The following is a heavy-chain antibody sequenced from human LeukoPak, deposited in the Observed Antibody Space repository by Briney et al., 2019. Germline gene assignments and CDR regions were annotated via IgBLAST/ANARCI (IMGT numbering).Heavy chain of an antibody. CDR1: GGSISSSGYY. CDR2: IYYTGTP. Sequence: SETLSLTCTVSGGSISSSGYYWGWIRQPPGKGVEWISPIYYTGTPHYSPSLSSRVTISVHTSKDQFSLKLTSVTAADTAVYYCARLTGGYSYGYAGYWGQGTLVTVSS. CDR3: ARLTGGYSYGYAGY. J-gene: IGHJ4*02. V-gene: IGHV4-39*01. D-gene: IGHD5-18*01.